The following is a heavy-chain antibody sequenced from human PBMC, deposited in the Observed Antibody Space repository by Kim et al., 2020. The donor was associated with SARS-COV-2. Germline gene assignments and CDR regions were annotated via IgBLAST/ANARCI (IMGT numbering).Heavy chain of an antibody. CDR2: ISSSSSYI. Sequence: GGSLRLSCAASGFTFSSYSMNWVRQAPGKGLEWVSSISSSSSYIYYADSVKGRFTISRDNAKNSLYLQMNSLRAEDTAVYYCARDQSIVATFGMDVWGQGTTVTVSS. D-gene: IGHD5-12*01. J-gene: IGHJ6*02. CDR3: ARDQSIVATFGMDV. CDR1: GFTFSSYS. V-gene: IGHV3-21*01.